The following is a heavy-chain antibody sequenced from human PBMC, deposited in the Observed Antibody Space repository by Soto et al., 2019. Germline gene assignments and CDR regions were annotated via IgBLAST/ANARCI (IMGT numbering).Heavy chain of an antibody. D-gene: IGHD2-2*01. V-gene: IGHV1-46*01. CDR2: INPSGGST. CDR3: ARRVVPAAAGLGMDV. Sequence: ASVKVSCKASGYTFTSYYMHWVRQAPGQGLEWMGIINPSGGSTSYAQKFQGRVTMTRDTSTSTVYMELSSLGSEDTAVYFCARRVVPAAAGLGMDVWGPGTTVTVSS. CDR1: GYTFTSYY. J-gene: IGHJ6*02.